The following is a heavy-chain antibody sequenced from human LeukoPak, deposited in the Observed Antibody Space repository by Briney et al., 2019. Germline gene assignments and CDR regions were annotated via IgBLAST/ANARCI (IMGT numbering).Heavy chain of an antibody. CDR1: GGSISSYY. CDR3: ARMSLEYTYGYDY. Sequence: PSETLSLTCTVSGGSISSYYWSWIRQPPGKGLEWIGEINHSGSTNYNPSLKSRVTISVDTSKNQFSLQLNSVTPEDTAVYYCARMSLEYTYGYDYWGQGTLVTVSS. J-gene: IGHJ4*02. CDR2: INHSGST. D-gene: IGHD5-18*01. V-gene: IGHV4-34*01.